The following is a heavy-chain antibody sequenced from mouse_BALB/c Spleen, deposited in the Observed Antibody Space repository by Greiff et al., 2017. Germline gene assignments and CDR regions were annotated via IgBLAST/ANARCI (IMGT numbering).Heavy chain of an antibody. J-gene: IGHJ3*01. CDR3: ARGLYYDDQAWFAY. Sequence: DVMLVESGGGLVKPGGSLKLSCAASGFTFSDYYMYWVRQTPEKRLEWVATISDGGSYTYYPDSVKGRFTISRDNAKNNLYLQMSSLKSEDTAMYYCARGLYYDDQAWFAYWGQGTLVTVSA. V-gene: IGHV5-4*02. CDR2: ISDGGSYT. CDR1: GFTFSDYY. D-gene: IGHD2-13*01.